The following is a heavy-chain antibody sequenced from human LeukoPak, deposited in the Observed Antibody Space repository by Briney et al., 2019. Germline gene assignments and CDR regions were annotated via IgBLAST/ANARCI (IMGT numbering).Heavy chain of an antibody. V-gene: IGHV3-23*01. D-gene: IGHD2-2*02. CDR1: GFTFSTYA. CDR3: AKASVAIPQYCNS. CDR2: ISGTGSST. Sequence: GGSLRLSCAASGFTFSTYAMSWVRQAPGKGLEWVSTISGTGSSTYYADSAKGRFTISRDNSKDTLFLQLNSLTAADTAMYFCAKASVAIPQYCNSWGQGTLVTVSS. J-gene: IGHJ5*02.